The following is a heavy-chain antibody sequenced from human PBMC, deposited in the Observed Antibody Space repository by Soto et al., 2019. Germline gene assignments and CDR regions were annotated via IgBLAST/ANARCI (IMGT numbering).Heavy chain of an antibody. CDR1: GYTFTSYG. D-gene: IGHD3-22*01. J-gene: IGHJ4*02. V-gene: IGHV1-18*04. CDR2: ISAYNGNT. CDR3: ARGYYDSSGYYWRYFDY. Sequence: VSVKVSCKASGYTFTSYGISWVRQAPGQGLEWMGWISAYNGNTNYAQKLQGRVTMTTDTSTSTAYMELRSLRSDDTAVYYCARGYYDSSGYYWRYFDYWGQGTLVTVSS.